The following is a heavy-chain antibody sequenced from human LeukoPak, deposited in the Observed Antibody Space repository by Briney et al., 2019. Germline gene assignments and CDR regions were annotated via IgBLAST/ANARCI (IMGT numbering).Heavy chain of an antibody. V-gene: IGHV3-30-3*01. J-gene: IGHJ4*02. Sequence: GRSLRLSCAASGFTFSSYAMHWVRQAPGKGLEWVAVISYDGSSKYYADSVKGRFTISRDNSKNTLYLQMNSLRAEDTAVYYCASYPGTGDYWGQGTLVTVSS. CDR2: ISYDGSSK. D-gene: IGHD6-13*01. CDR3: ASYPGTGDY. CDR1: GFTFSSYA.